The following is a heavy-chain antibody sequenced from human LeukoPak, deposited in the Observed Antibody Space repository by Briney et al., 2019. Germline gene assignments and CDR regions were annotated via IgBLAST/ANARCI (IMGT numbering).Heavy chain of an antibody. J-gene: IGHJ5*02. CDR2: ISPNSGGT. Sequence: ASVKVSCKASGYTFTGYYMHWVRQAPGQGLEWMGWISPNSGGTNYAQKFQGRVTMTRDTSISTAYMELSRLRSDDTAVYYCAIGYCSGGSCYAGSNWFDPWGQGTLVTVSS. CDR1: GYTFTGYY. D-gene: IGHD2-15*01. CDR3: AIGYCSGGSCYAGSNWFDP. V-gene: IGHV1-2*02.